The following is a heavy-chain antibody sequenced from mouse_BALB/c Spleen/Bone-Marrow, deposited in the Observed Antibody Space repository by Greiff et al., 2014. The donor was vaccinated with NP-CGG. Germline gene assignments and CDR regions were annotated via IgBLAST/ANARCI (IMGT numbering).Heavy chain of an antibody. CDR1: GYAFTNYL. CDR2: INPGSGGT. Sequence: QVQLQQSGAELVRPGASVKVSCKASGYAFTNYLLEWVKQRPGQGLEWIGVINPGSGGTTYNEKFKGKATLTVDKSSSTAYMQLSSLTSDDSAVYFCARRNRDYYAMDYWGQGTSVTVSS. CDR3: ARRNRDYYAMDY. J-gene: IGHJ4*01. V-gene: IGHV1-54*01.